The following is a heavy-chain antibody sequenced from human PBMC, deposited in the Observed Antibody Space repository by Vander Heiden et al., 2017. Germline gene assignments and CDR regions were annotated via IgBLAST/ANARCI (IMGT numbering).Heavy chain of an antibody. J-gene: IGHJ5*02. CDR2: IWSDGSR. CDR1: RFRFSDYG. CDR3: ARDARQYCTNGVCRKVYNWLDP. D-gene: IGHD2-8*01. V-gene: IGHV3-33*01. Sequence: QVQLVESGGGVVQSGTSLTLSCAASRFRFSDYGMPWVRQAPGKGLEWVAGIWSDGSRYYADSVKGRFTISRDNSKNTLDLQMNSLRAEDTAVYYCARDARQYCTNGVCRKVYNWLDPWGQGTLVTVSS.